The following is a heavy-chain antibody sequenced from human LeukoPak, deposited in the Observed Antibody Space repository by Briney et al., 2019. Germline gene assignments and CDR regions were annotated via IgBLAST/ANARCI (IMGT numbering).Heavy chain of an antibody. CDR1: GGSISSSSYY. V-gene: IGHV4-39*07. CDR3: ARAMIVVVTLAY. CDR2: IYHSGST. J-gene: IGHJ4*02. D-gene: IGHD3-22*01. Sequence: PSETLSLTCTVSGGSISSSSYYWGWIRQPPGKGLEWIGSIYHSGSTYYNPSLKSRVTISVDTSKNQFSLKLSSVTAADTAVYYCARAMIVVVTLAYWGQGTLVSVSS.